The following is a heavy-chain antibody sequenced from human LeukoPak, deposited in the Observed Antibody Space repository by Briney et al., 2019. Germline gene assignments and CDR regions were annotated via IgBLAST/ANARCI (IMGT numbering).Heavy chain of an antibody. D-gene: IGHD6-13*01. Sequence: ASVKVSCKASGYTFTSYYMHWVRQARGQGLEWMGIINPSGGSTSYAQKFQGRVTMTRDTSMSTVYMELSSLRSEDTAVYYCARGGYSSSWYPASTDYWGQGTLVTVSS. CDR1: GYTFTSYY. J-gene: IGHJ4*02. CDR2: INPSGGST. V-gene: IGHV1-46*03. CDR3: ARGGYSSSWYPASTDY.